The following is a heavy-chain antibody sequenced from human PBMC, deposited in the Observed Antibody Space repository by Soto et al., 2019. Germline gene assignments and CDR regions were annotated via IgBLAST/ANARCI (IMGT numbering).Heavy chain of an antibody. D-gene: IGHD5-12*01. CDR3: ARRGYSGYDLRPLDD. CDR1: GGSISSSSYY. Sequence: SETLSLTCTVSGGSISSSSYYWGWIRQPPGKGLEWIGSIYYSGSTYYNPSLKSRVTISVDTSKNQSSLKLSSVTAADTAVYYCARRGYSGYDLRPLDDWGQGTLVTVSS. CDR2: IYYSGST. V-gene: IGHV4-39*01. J-gene: IGHJ4*02.